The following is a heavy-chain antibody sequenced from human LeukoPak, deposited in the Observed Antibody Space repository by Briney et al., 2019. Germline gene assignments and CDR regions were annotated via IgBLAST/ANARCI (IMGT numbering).Heavy chain of an antibody. CDR2: IDSSSTI. J-gene: IGHJ4*02. CDR1: GFPFSEYS. CDR3: ARGPYDYGEYIDY. V-gene: IGHV3-69-1*01. D-gene: IGHD4-17*01. Sequence: GGSVRLSCAASGFPFSEYSMNWVRQAPGKGLEWVSYIDSSSTIYYADSVKGRFTISRDNVKNSLYLQLNSLRAEDTAVYYCARGPYDYGEYIDYWGQGTLVTVSS.